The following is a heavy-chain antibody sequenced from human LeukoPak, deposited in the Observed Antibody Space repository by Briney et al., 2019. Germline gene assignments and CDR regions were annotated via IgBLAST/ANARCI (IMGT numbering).Heavy chain of an antibody. CDR2: ISGYNGNT. CDR1: GYIFTTYG. CDR3: ARGAYCNGGTCFSQYFDY. Sequence: ASVKVSCKASGYIFTTYGISWVRQAPGQGLEWMGLISGYNGNTYYAQNFQGRVTMTTDTSMSTAYMELRSLRSDDTAVYYCARGAYCNGGTCFSQYFDYWGQGTLVTVSS. J-gene: IGHJ4*02. D-gene: IGHD2-15*01. V-gene: IGHV1-18*01.